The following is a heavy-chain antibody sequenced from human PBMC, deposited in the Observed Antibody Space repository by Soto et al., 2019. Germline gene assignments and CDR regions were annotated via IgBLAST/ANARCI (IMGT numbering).Heavy chain of an antibody. V-gene: IGHV1-46*01. CDR3: ARDGGHYGHNDY. J-gene: IGHJ4*02. CDR2: MSASGDRT. D-gene: IGHD4-17*01. Sequence: QVQLVQSGAEVKKPGASVKVSCKASGYTITSYYMDWVRQAPGQGLEWMGKMSASGDRTWYPQKFRGRISMTRDTSTGTYCRELSRLRSEDPAVYYCARDGGHYGHNDYWGQGTLVPVSS. CDR1: GYTITSYY.